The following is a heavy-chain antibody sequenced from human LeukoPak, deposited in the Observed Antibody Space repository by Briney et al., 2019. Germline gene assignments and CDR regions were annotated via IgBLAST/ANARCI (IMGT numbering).Heavy chain of an antibody. J-gene: IGHJ4*02. V-gene: IGHV3-30-3*01. D-gene: IGHD2-15*01. CDR2: ISTDGSDK. CDR3: VRDSAVAAADYYFDY. CDR1: RFTFRSYP. Sequence: PGGSLRLSCAASRFTFRSYPMHWVRQAPGKGLEWVAVISTDGSDKHYRDSVKGRFTISRDNSKNTLHLQMNSLRAEDTAVYYCVRDSAVAAADYYFDYWGQGTLVTVSP.